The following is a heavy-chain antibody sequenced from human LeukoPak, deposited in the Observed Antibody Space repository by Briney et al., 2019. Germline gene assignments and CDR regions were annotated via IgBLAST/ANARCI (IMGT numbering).Heavy chain of an antibody. CDR1: GFTFSDYY. V-gene: IGHV3-11*01. CDR3: AREDYYDSSVVY. D-gene: IGHD3-22*01. J-gene: IGHJ4*02. Sequence: GGSLRLSCAASGFTFSDYYMSWIRQAPGKGLEWVSYISSSGSTIYYAGSVKGRFTISRDNAKNSLYLQMNSLRAEDTAVYYCAREDYYDSSVVYWGQGTLVTVSS. CDR2: ISSSGSTI.